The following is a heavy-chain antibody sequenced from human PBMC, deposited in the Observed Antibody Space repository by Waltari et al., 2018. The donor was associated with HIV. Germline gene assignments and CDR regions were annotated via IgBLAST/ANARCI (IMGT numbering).Heavy chain of an antibody. D-gene: IGHD3-22*01. Sequence: QVQLQQWGAGLLKPSETLSLTCAVYGGSFSGSYWSWIRQPPGKGLEWIGEINHSGSTNYNPSLKSRVTISVDTSKNQFSLKLSSVTAADTAVYYCARRSYYDSTPPDYWGQGTLVTVSS. CDR1: GGSFSGSY. V-gene: IGHV4-34*01. CDR3: ARRSYYDSTPPDY. J-gene: IGHJ4*02. CDR2: INHSGST.